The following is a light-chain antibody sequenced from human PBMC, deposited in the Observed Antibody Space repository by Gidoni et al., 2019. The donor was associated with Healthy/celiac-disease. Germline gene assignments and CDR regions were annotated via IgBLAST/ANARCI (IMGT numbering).Light chain of an antibody. CDR2: AAS. Sequence: DIQMSQFPSFLSASLGDKVIITCRESQSLSSYLNWYKQKPGKAPKLLIYAASSLQSGVPSRFSGGGSGTEDTLTISSLQPEEFETYYCQQNYSTPYYTFGQGTKLEIK. CDR1: QSLSSY. CDR3: QQNYSTPYYT. V-gene: IGKV1-39*01. J-gene: IGKJ2*01.